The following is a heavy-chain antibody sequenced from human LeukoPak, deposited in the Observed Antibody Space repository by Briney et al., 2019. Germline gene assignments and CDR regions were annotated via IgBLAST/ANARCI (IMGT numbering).Heavy chain of an antibody. V-gene: IGHV4-4*07. CDR2: IYSSGST. Sequence: SETLSLTCTVSGGSINSYYWSWIRQPAGKGLEWIGRIYSSGSTNYNPSLKSRVSMSVDTPKNQFSLKLTSVTAADTAVYYCARGGKATVVTMWGQGILVTVSS. D-gene: IGHD4-23*01. J-gene: IGHJ4*02. CDR1: GGSINSYY. CDR3: ARGGKATVVTM.